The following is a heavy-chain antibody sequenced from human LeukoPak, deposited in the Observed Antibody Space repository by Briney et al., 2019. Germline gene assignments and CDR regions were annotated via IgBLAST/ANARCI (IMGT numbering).Heavy chain of an antibody. J-gene: IGHJ6*02. Sequence: SETLSLTCAVYGGSFSGYYWSWIRQPPGKGLEWIGEINHSGSTNYNPSLKSRVTISVDTSKNQFSLKLSSVTAADTAVYYCARDFRIAAAGYYYYYGMDVWGQGTTVTVSS. V-gene: IGHV4-34*01. CDR1: GGSFSGYY. CDR3: ARDFRIAAAGYYYYYGMDV. CDR2: INHSGST. D-gene: IGHD6-13*01.